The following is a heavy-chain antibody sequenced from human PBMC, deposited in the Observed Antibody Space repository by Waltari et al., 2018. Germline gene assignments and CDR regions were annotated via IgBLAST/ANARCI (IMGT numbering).Heavy chain of an antibody. Sequence: QVQLVQSGAEVKKPGSSVKVSCKASGGTFSSYAISWVRQAPGQGLEWMGRIIPIFGTANYAQKFQGRVTITADKSTSTAYMEVSSLRSEDTAVYYCAREDCTNAVCSLLGPGAFDIWGQGTMVTISS. D-gene: IGHD2-8*01. CDR3: AREDCTNAVCSLLGPGAFDI. CDR2: IIPIFGTA. V-gene: IGHV1-69*13. J-gene: IGHJ3*02. CDR1: GGTFSSYA.